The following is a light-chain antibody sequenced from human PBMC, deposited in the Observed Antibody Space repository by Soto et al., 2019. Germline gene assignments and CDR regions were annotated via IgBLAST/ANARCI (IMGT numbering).Light chain of an antibody. J-gene: IGKJ1*01. V-gene: IGKV1-39*01. Sequence: DIQMTQSPSSVSASVGDRVTITCRASQSINSNLNWYQQRPGEVPKLLIYAASSSQSGVPSRFSGSGSGTDFTLTITSLQPEDFTTYYCQQGYRSPPTFGQGTKVDIK. CDR2: AAS. CDR1: QSINSN. CDR3: QQGYRSPPT.